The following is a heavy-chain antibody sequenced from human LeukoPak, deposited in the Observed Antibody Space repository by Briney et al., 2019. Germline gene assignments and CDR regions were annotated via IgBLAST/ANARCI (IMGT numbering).Heavy chain of an antibody. J-gene: IGHJ3*02. D-gene: IGHD5-12*01. Sequence: GGSLRLSCAASGFTFSSYSMNWVRQAPGKGLEWVSSISSSSSYIYYADSVKGRFTISRDNAKNSLYLQMNSLRAEDTAVYYCARGTYRYSGYDDAFDIWGQGTVVTVSS. CDR2: ISSSSSYI. CDR1: GFTFSSYS. V-gene: IGHV3-21*01. CDR3: ARGTYRYSGYDDAFDI.